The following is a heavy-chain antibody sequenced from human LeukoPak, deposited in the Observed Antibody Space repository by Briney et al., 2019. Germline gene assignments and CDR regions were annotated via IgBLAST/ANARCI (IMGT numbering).Heavy chain of an antibody. D-gene: IGHD3-10*01. J-gene: IGHJ5*02. V-gene: IGHV5-51*01. CDR3: ARQDYYGSGSRP. CDR2: IYPGDSDP. CDR1: GYRFTSYW. Sequence: GESLKISRNGSGYRFTSYWIGWVPQMPGKGLEWVGIIYPGDSDPRYSPSFQGQVTISADKSISTAYLQWSSLKASDTAMYYCARQDYYGSGSRPWGQGTLVTASS.